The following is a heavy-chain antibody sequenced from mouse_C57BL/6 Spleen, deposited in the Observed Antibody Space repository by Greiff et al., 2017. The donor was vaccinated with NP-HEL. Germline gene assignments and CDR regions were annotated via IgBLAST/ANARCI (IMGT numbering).Heavy chain of an antibody. CDR3: ARYNSSGLYYAMDY. CDR2: IDPSDSYT. D-gene: IGHD3-2*02. CDR1: GYTFTSYW. J-gene: IGHJ4*01. V-gene: IGHV1-69*01. Sequence: QVQLQQSGAELVMPGASVKLSCKASGYTFTSYWMHWVKQRPGQGLEWIGEIDPSDSYTNYNQKFKGKSTLTVDKSSSTAYMQLSSLTSEDSAVYYRARYNSSGLYYAMDYWGQGTSVTVSS.